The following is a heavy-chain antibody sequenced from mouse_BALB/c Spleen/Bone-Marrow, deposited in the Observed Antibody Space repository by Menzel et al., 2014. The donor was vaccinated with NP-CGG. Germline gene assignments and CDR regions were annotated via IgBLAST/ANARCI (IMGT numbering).Heavy chain of an antibody. V-gene: IGHV3-2*02. CDR3: ARYDYDVGYFDY. J-gene: IGHJ2*01. D-gene: IGHD2-4*01. CDR1: GYSITSDYA. Sequence: VQLKQSGPGLVKPSQSLSLTCTVTGYSITSDYAWNWIRQFPGNKLEWMGYISYSGSTSYNPSLKSRISITRDTSKNQFFLQLNSVTTEDTATYYCARYDYDVGYFDYWGQGTTLTVSS. CDR2: ISYSGST.